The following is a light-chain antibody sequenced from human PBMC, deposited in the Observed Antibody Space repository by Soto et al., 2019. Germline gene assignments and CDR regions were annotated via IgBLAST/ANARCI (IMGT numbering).Light chain of an antibody. CDR1: QSIDSC. Sequence: DIQMTQSPSSLSASVGDRVTITCRASQSIDSCLSWYQQKPGKAPKLLIYDASSLQSGVPSRFSCSGYGTDFTLTISSLQREELATYHCLQSYTAPATFGQGTRVEIK. CDR3: LQSYTAPAT. CDR2: DAS. V-gene: IGKV1-39*01. J-gene: IGKJ1*01.